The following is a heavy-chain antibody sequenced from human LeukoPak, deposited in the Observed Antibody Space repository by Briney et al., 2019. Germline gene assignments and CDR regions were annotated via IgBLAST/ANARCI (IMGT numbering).Heavy chain of an antibody. CDR3: ATKYYYDSSGYFNSGLDY. J-gene: IGHJ4*02. CDR2: ISGSGGST. Sequence: GGSLRLSCAASGFTFSSYAMSWVRQAPGKGLEWVSAISGSGGSTYYANSVKGRFTISRDNSKNTLYLQMNSLRAEDTAVYYCATKYYYDSSGYFNSGLDYWGQGTLVTVSS. D-gene: IGHD3-22*01. V-gene: IGHV3-23*01. CDR1: GFTFSSYA.